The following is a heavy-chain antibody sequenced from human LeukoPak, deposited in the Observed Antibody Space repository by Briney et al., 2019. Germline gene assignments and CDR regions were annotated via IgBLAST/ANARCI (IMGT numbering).Heavy chain of an antibody. D-gene: IGHD1-14*01. J-gene: IGHJ6*02. CDR3: AREKGGTIYYYYGMDV. CDR1: GYTFTSYH. CDR2: ISAYNGNT. Sequence: ASVRVSCTASGYTFTSYHISWVRQAPGQGLEWMGWISAYNGNTNYAQKFQGRVTMTTDTSTSTAYMELRSLRSDDTAVYYCAREKGGTIYYYYGMDVWGQGTTVTVSS. V-gene: IGHV1-18*01.